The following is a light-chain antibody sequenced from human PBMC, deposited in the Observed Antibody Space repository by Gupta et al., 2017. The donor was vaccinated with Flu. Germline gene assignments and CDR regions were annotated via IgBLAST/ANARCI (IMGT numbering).Light chain of an antibody. Sequence: VTPGQPASSACRTSQCRVHSDGNTYLNWFQQRPGQAPRRLIYKGSNRDSGVPDRFSGSGSGTDFTLKISSVEAEDVGVYYCMQSSHYLPTFGQGTKLEIK. CDR1: QCRVHSDGNTY. CDR3: MQSSHYLPT. V-gene: IGKV2-30*02. CDR2: KGS. J-gene: IGKJ2*01.